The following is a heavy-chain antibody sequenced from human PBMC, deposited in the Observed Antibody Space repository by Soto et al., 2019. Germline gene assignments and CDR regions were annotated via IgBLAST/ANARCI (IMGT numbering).Heavy chain of an antibody. D-gene: IGHD2-21*02. CDR3: ARGGDPDY. Sequence: EVQLVESGGGVVQPGGSLRLSCVAAGFTFNYYSMHWVRQAPGKRLVWVSRIQSDGSSPDYVDSVKGRFTISRDNAKNTLYLQMNNLRAEDTAVYYCARGGDPDYWGQGTLVTVSS. J-gene: IGHJ4*02. CDR1: GFTFNYYS. CDR2: IQSDGSSP. V-gene: IGHV3-74*01.